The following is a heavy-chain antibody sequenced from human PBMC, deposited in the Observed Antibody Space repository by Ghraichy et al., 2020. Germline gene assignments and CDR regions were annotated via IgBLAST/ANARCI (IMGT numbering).Heavy chain of an antibody. CDR1: GFTVSSNY. J-gene: IGHJ4*02. CDR2: IYSGGST. V-gene: IGHV3-53*01. CDR3: AREAASRDGYKRPFYYFDY. D-gene: IGHD5-24*01. Sequence: GGSLRLSCAASGFTVSSNYMSWVRQAPGKGLEWVSVIYSGGSTYYADSVKGRFTISRDNSKNTLYLQMNSLRAEDTAVYYCAREAASRDGYKRPFYYFDYWGQGTLVTVSS.